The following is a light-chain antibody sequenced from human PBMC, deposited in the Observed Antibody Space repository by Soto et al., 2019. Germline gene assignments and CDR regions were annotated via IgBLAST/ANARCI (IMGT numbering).Light chain of an antibody. CDR1: QSISSW. CDR3: QQYNSYPWT. V-gene: IGKV1-5*03. Sequence: DIPMTQSPSTLSASVGDRVTITCRASQSISSWLAWYQQKPGKAPKLLIYTASSLESRVPSRFSGSGSGTEFTLTISSLQPDDFATYYCQQYNSYPWTFGQGTKVDIK. J-gene: IGKJ1*01. CDR2: TAS.